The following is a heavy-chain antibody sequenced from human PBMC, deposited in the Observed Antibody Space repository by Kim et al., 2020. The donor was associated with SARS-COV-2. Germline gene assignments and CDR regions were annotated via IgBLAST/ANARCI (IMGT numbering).Heavy chain of an antibody. CDR1: GGSISSYY. D-gene: IGHD6-19*01. CDR2: IYYSGST. V-gene: IGHV4-59*13. CDR3: ASSGASGWYNYYYYYGMDV. Sequence: SETLSLTCTVSGGSISSYYWSWIRQPPGKGLEWIGYIYYSGSTNYNPSLKSRVTISVDTSKNQFSLKLSSVTAADTAVYYCASSGASGWYNYYYYYGMDVWGQGTTVTVSS. J-gene: IGHJ6*02.